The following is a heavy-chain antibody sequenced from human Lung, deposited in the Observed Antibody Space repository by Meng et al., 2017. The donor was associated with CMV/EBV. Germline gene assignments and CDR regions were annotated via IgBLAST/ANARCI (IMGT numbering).Heavy chain of an antibody. CDR3: ARGRRGGFLEWLLSGNWFDP. CDR2: INHSGST. Sequence: SQTLSLTXAVYGGSFSGYYWSWIRQPPGKGLEWIGEINHSGSTNYNPSLKSRVTISVDTSKNQFSLKLSSVTAADTAVYYCARGRRGGFLEWLLSGNWFDPWGQGXLVTVSS. CDR1: GGSFSGYY. J-gene: IGHJ5*02. D-gene: IGHD3-3*01. V-gene: IGHV4-34*01.